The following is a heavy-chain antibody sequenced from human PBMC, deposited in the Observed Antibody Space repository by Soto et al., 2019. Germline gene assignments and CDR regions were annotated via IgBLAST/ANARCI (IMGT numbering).Heavy chain of an antibody. CDR1: GYTFTSYG. CDR3: ARMGNLQCYYSGMDV. Sequence: QVQLLQSGAEGKKPGASVKVSCKASGYTFTSYGSTWVRQAPGQGLEGLGWINGYNGNTNYAQKLQGRVTMTKDTSTSTAYMKLRSMRYDDTTVYYCARMGNLQCYYSGMDVWGQGTTVTVSS. D-gene: IGHD7-27*01. J-gene: IGHJ6*02. V-gene: IGHV1-18*01. CDR2: INGYNGNT.